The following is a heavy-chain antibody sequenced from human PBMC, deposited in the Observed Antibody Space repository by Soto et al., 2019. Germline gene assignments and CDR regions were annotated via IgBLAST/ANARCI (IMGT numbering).Heavy chain of an antibody. CDR2: ITGNSGST. V-gene: IGHV3-23*01. CDR1: GFIIRNYA. CDR3: TTRGGGPPYYSGMLV. D-gene: IGHD2-15*01. J-gene: IGHJ6*02. Sequence: PGGSLRLSCAASGFIIRNYAMSWVCLAPGKGLEWVSAITGNSGSTYNADSVKGRFTISRDTSQYTLYLQTNSQSAVDTALDYCTTRGGGPPYYSGMLVWGPGATVTVSS.